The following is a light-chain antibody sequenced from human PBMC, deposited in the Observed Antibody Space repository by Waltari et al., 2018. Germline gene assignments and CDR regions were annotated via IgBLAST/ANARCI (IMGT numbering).Light chain of an antibody. CDR3: ATWDASLNGRV. V-gene: IGLV1-44*01. CDR1: SPNIGRNP. J-gene: IGLJ3*02. CDR2: QNS. Sequence: QALLTQPPSASGPPGQRVTSYCSGVSPNIGRNPRNCYQYVPATAPTLLIYQNSQRPSAVPDRFSVSKSGTSASLAISGLQSDDEADYYCATWDASLNGRVFGGGTKLTVL.